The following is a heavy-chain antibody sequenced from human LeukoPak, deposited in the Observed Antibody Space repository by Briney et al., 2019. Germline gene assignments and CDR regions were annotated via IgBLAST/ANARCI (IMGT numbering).Heavy chain of an antibody. CDR3: TTYGSNIAEYFEH. D-gene: IGHD4-23*01. CDR2: IVPPLGTA. J-gene: IGHJ1*01. V-gene: IGHV1-69*16. CDR1: GGIYRRYS. Sequence: SVKVSCKASGGIYRRYSITWVRQAPGQGLEWMGGIVPPLGTANYAQKFQGRVTITTDESTNTAYMELTSLTSEDAAVYYCTTYGSNIAEYFEHWGQGTLVSVSS.